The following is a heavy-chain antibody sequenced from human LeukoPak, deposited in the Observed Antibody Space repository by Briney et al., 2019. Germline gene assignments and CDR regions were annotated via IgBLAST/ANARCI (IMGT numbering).Heavy chain of an antibody. J-gene: IGHJ4*02. CDR1: GGSFSGYY. Sequence: SETLSLTCAVYGGSFSGYYWSWIRQPPGKGLEWIGEINHSGSTNYNPSLKSRVTISVDTSKNQFSLKLSSVIAADTAVYYCARAYSSSWYVWYYFDYWGQGTLVTVSS. V-gene: IGHV4-34*01. CDR3: ARAYSSSWYVWYYFDY. D-gene: IGHD6-13*01. CDR2: INHSGST.